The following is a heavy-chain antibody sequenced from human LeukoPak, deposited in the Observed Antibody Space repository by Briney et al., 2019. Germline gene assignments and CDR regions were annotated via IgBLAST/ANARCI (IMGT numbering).Heavy chain of an antibody. J-gene: IGHJ5*02. D-gene: IGHD4-17*01. CDR1: GGSISSSIYY. Sequence: PSETLSLTCTVSGGSISSSIYYWGWIRQPPGKGLEWIGSIYYSGSTYYNPSLKSRVTISVDTSKNQFSLKLSSVTAADTAVYYCARHETTTWPFDHWGQGTLVTVSS. CDR2: IYYSGST. CDR3: ARHETTTWPFDH. V-gene: IGHV4-39*01.